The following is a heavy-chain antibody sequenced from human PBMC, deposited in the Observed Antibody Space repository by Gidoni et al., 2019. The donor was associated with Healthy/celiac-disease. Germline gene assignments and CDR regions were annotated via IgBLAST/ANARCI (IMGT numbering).Heavy chain of an antibody. CDR2: ISGSGGST. CDR3: AKGDRGYSYGVFDY. J-gene: IGHJ4*02. Sequence: EVPLLESGGGLVQPGGSLRLSCAASGFPFCSYAMSWVRQAPGQGLEWVSAISGSGGSTYYADSVKGRFTISRDNSKNTLYLQMNSLRAEDTAVYYCAKGDRGYSYGVFDYWGQGTLVTVSS. CDR1: GFPFCSYA. V-gene: IGHV3-23*01. D-gene: IGHD5-18*01.